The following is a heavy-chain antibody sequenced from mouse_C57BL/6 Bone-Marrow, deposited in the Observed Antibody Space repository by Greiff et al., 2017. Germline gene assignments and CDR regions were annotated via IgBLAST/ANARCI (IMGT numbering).Heavy chain of an antibody. J-gene: IGHJ3*01. CDR1: GYTFTDYE. V-gene: IGHV1-15*01. Sequence: VQLQQSGAELVRPGASVTLSCKASGYTFTDYEMHWVKQTPVHGLEWIGAIDPETGGTAYNQKFKGKAILTADKSSSTAYMELRSLTSEDSAVYYCTRKVYYSHLFAYWGQGTLVTVSA. D-gene: IGHD2-12*01. CDR2: IDPETGGT. CDR3: TRKVYYSHLFAY.